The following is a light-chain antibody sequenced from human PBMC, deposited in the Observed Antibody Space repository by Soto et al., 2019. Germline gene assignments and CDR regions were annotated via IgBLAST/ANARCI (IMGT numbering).Light chain of an antibody. Sequence: DIQMTQSPSSLSASVEDRVIITCRASQSISNHLNWYQQKPGKAPKLLIFAASSLQSGVPSRFSGSRSGPDFTLTISSLQPEDFATYYCQQGYSTPLTFGPGTKVDIK. CDR3: QQGYSTPLT. J-gene: IGKJ3*01. V-gene: IGKV1-39*01. CDR2: AAS. CDR1: QSISNH.